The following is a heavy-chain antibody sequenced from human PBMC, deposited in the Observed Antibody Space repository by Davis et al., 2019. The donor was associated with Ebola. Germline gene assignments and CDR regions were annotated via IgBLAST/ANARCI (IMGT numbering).Heavy chain of an antibody. V-gene: IGHV1-69*04. Sequence: SVNVSCKASGYTFTSYGISWVRQAPGQGLEWMGRIIPILGIANYAQKFQVRVTITADKSTSTAYMELSSLRSEDTAVYYCARDSRVGAFDIWGQGTMVTVSS. CDR3: ARDSRVGAFDI. CDR2: IIPILGIA. J-gene: IGHJ3*02. CDR1: GYTFTSYG. D-gene: IGHD3-16*01.